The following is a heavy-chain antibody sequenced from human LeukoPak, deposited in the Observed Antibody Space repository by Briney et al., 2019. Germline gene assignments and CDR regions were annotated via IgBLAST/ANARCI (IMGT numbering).Heavy chain of an antibody. Sequence: ASVKVSCKASGYTFTGYYMHWVRQAPGQGLEWMGWINPNSGGTNYAQKFQGRVTMTRDTSISTAYMELSRLRSDDTAVYYCAREADTAMVYYYGMDVWGQGTTVTVS. CDR1: GYTFTGYY. D-gene: IGHD5-18*01. CDR2: INPNSGGT. J-gene: IGHJ6*02. CDR3: AREADTAMVYYYGMDV. V-gene: IGHV1-2*02.